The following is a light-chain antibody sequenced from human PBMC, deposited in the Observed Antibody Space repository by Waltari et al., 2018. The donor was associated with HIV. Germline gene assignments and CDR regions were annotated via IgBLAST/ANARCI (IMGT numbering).Light chain of an antibody. CDR3: QSYDSGLRV. CDR2: DNN. CDR1: SSNIGAGSD. Sequence: QSVLTQPPSVSGAPGQRVNISCTGSSSNIGAGSDVHWYQQLPGTAPKLLIYDNNNRPSGVPDRCSGSKSGTSASLAITGLQAEDEADYYCQSYDSGLRVFGGGTKLTVL. J-gene: IGLJ3*02. V-gene: IGLV1-40*01.